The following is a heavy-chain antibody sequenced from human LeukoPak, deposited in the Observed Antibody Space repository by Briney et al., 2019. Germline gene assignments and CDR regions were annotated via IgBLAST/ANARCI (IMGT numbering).Heavy chain of an antibody. Sequence: GGSLRLSCAASGFTFSSYSMNWVRQAPGKGLEWVAFIRYDGSNKYYADSVKGRFTISRDNSKNTLYLQMNSLRAEDTAVYYCAKGHSSSSSPHDYFMDVWGKGTTVTVSS. CDR2: IRYDGSNK. CDR3: AKGHSSSSSPHDYFMDV. D-gene: IGHD6-6*01. V-gene: IGHV3-30*02. J-gene: IGHJ6*03. CDR1: GFTFSSYS.